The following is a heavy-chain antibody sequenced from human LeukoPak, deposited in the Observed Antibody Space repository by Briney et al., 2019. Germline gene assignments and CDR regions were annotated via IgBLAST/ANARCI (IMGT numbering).Heavy chain of an antibody. D-gene: IGHD6-6*01. Sequence: SETLSLTCTVSGGSVSSGSYYWSWIRQPAGKGLEWIGRIYTSGSRNYNPSLKSRVTISVDTSKNQFSLKLSSVTAADTAVYYCARGREQLNYYYYYYMDVWGKGTTVTVSS. CDR1: GGSVSSGSYY. J-gene: IGHJ6*03. V-gene: IGHV4-61*10. CDR3: ARGREQLNYYYYYYMDV. CDR2: IYTSGSR.